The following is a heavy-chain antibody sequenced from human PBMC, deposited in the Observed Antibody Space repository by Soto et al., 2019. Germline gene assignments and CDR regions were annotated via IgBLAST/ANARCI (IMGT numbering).Heavy chain of an antibody. CDR3: ARDVSGVGY. CDR1: GFTFRNYY. Sequence: VQLVESGGGVVQPGRSLRLSCAASGFTFRNYYMHWVRQAPGKGLEWVSVISNDGSNKYYADSVEGRFTISRDNSKNTLYLQINSLRPEDTALYFCARDVSGVGYWGQGTLVTVSS. D-gene: IGHD2-8*01. V-gene: IGHV3-30*03. CDR2: ISNDGSNK. J-gene: IGHJ4*02.